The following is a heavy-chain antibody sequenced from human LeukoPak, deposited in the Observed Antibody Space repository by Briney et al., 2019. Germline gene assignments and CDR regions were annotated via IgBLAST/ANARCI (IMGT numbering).Heavy chain of an antibody. CDR3: ARGMDDIDY. CDR2: INTDGSDR. J-gene: IGHJ4*02. Sequence: GGSLRLSCAASGFTFSNYWMNWVRQAPGKGLAWVSRINTDGSDRSYADSVKGRFTISRDNAKNTLFLEMDSLRGEDTATYYCARGMDDIDYWSQGILITVSS. D-gene: IGHD3-9*01. V-gene: IGHV3-74*01. CDR1: GFTFSNYW.